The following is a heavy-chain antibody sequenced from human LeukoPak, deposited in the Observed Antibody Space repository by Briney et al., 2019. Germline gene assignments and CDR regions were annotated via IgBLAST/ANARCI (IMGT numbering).Heavy chain of an antibody. V-gene: IGHV4-34*01. CDR3: ARAHRAFDL. CDR1: GGSFRGYY. Sequence: PSETLSLTCAVYGGSFRGYYWSWIRQPPGKGLECVGEINHSGSTNYNPSIKSRVTISVDTSKNQFSLKLSSVTAADTAVYYCARAHRAFDLWGQGTMVTVSS. J-gene: IGHJ3*01. CDR2: INHSGST.